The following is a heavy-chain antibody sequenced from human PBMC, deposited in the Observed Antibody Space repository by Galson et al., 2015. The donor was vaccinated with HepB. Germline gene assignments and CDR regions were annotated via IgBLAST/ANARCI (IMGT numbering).Heavy chain of an antibody. CDR3: ARRRYCSSAACYKNAFDI. J-gene: IGHJ3*02. Sequence: PALVKPTQTLTLTCTFSGFSLSTGGVAVGWIRQPPGKALEWLAMIYWNGDKYYSPFLKSRLTTTEDTSTNQVVLTMTNMDPADTGTYYCARRRYCSSAACYKNAFDIWGQGTVVTVSS. CDR1: GFSLSTGGVA. D-gene: IGHD2-2*02. CDR2: IYWNGDK. V-gene: IGHV2-5*01.